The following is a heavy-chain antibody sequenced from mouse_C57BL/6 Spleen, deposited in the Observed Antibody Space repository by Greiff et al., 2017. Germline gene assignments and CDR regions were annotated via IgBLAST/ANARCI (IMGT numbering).Heavy chain of an antibody. J-gene: IGHJ2*01. CDR1: GYTFTSYW. V-gene: IGHV1-69*01. Sequence: QVHVKQPGAELVMPGASVKLSCKASGYTFTSYWMHWVKQRPGQGLEWIGEIDPSDSYTNYNQKFKGKSTLTVDKSSSTAYMQLSSLTSEDSAVYYCARGGSYGYFDYWGQGTTLTVSS. D-gene: IGHD6-1*01. CDR3: ARGGSYGYFDY. CDR2: IDPSDSYT.